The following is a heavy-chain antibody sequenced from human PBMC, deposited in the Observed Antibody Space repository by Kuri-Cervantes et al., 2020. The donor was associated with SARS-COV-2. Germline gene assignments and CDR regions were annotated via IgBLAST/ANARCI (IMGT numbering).Heavy chain of an antibody. Sequence: GESLKISCAASGFTFSSYSMNWVCQAPGKGLEWVSSISSSSSYIYYADSVKGRFTISRDNAKNSLYLQMNSLRAEDTAVYYCARGPRVYDILTGYHCAFDIWGQGTMVTVSS. CDR1: GFTFSSYS. D-gene: IGHD3-9*01. J-gene: IGHJ3*02. CDR3: ARGPRVYDILTGYHCAFDI. V-gene: IGHV3-21*01. CDR2: ISSSSSYI.